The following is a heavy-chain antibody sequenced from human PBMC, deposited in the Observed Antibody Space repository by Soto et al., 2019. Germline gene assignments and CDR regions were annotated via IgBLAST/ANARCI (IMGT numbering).Heavy chain of an antibody. CDR1: GGTFSRYA. D-gene: IGHD3-16*01. V-gene: IGHV1-69*12. Sequence: QVQLVQSGAEVKKPGSSVKVSCNASGGTFSRYAISWVRQAPGQGLEWMGGIIAIFGTANYAQKFQGRVTITADESTSTAYMELSSLTSEDTAVYYCARDIVFGGTYGMDVWGQGTTVTVSS. CDR2: IIAIFGTA. CDR3: ARDIVFGGTYGMDV. J-gene: IGHJ6*02.